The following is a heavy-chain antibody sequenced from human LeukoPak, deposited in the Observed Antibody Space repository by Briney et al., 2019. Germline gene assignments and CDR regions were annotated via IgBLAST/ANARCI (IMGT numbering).Heavy chain of an antibody. J-gene: IGHJ2*01. Sequence: SETLSLTCTVSGDSISRYYWSWIRQPPGKGLEWIGYIYGSGSTNYNPSLKSRVTISVDTSRNQFSLKLSSATAADTAVYYCARRARYYDSSGYSITYWYFDLWGRGTLVTISS. V-gene: IGHV4-59*01. CDR3: ARRARYYDSSGYSITYWYFDL. CDR2: IYGSGST. D-gene: IGHD3-22*01. CDR1: GDSISRYY.